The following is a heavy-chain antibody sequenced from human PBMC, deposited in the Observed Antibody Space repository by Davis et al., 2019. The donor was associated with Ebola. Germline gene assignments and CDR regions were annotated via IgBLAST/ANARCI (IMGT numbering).Heavy chain of an antibody. CDR1: GGSFSGYY. V-gene: IGHV4-34*01. D-gene: IGHD4-17*01. CDR2: IYYSGST. J-gene: IGHJ5*02. CDR3: AIIYGDYYNWFDP. Sequence: SETLSLTCAVYGGSFSGYYWSWIRQPPGKGLEWIGSIYYSGSTYYSPSLKSRVTISVDTSKNQFSLKLSSVTAADTAVYYCAIIYGDYYNWFDPWGQGTLVAVSS.